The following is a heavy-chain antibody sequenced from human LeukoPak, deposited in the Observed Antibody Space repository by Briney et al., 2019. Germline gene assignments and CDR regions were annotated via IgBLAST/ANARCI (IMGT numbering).Heavy chain of an antibody. CDR1: GFTFSSYG. Sequence: GGSLRLSCAAPGFTFSSYGMHWVRQAPGKGLEWVAFIRYDGSNKYYTDSVKGRFTISRDNSKNTLYLQMNSLRAEDTAVYYCARESDYGDYVGYWGQGTLVTVSS. V-gene: IGHV3-30*02. D-gene: IGHD4-17*01. CDR2: IRYDGSNK. J-gene: IGHJ4*02. CDR3: ARESDYGDYVGY.